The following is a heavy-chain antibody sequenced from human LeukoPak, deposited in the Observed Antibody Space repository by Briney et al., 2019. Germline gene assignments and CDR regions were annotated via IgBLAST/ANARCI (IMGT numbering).Heavy chain of an antibody. CDR2: IKSKTDGGTI. CDR3: IIVGAYDH. Sequence: GGSLRLSCAASGLTLRNAWVSWVRQAPGKGLEWVGRIKSKTDGGTIDYVAPVKGRFTTSRDDSKNTLYLQMNSLKIEDTAVYYCIIVGAYDHWGQGTLVTVSS. J-gene: IGHJ4*02. D-gene: IGHD1-26*01. CDR1: GLTLRNAW. V-gene: IGHV3-15*01.